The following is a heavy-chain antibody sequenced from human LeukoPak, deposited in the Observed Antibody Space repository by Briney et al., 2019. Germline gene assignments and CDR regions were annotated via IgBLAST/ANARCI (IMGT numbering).Heavy chain of an antibody. Sequence: GASVKVSCKASGYIFTGYYMHWVRQAPGQGLEWMGWINPDSGGTNYAQKFQGRVTMTRDTSISTAYMEVTWLRSDDTAVYYCARPAAAGYDMDVWGQGTTVTVSS. CDR3: ARPAAAGYDMDV. V-gene: IGHV1-2*02. CDR2: INPDSGGT. D-gene: IGHD6-13*01. J-gene: IGHJ6*02. CDR1: GYIFTGYY.